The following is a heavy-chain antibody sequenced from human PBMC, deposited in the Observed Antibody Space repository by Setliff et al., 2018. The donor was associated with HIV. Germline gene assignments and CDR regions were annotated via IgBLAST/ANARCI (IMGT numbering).Heavy chain of an antibody. CDR1: GPPIGIGSYC. J-gene: IGHJ4*02. Sequence: NPSETLSLTCTVSGPPIGIGSYCWTWIRQPAGRGLEWIAHISASGNTKYNPTLQSRVTLSMDPSNNQFSLNLTSMTAADTAVYYCARRKSGSSYRFFNYWGLGSLVTVSS. CDR2: ISASGNT. V-gene: IGHV4-61*09. CDR3: ARRKSGSSYRFFNY. D-gene: IGHD3-16*02.